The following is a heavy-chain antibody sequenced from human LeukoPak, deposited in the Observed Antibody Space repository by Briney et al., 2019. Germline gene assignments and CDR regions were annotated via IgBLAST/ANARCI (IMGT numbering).Heavy chain of an antibody. Sequence: SETLSLTCTVSGGSLGIYYCNWIRQPAGQGLESIGRIFTSGIANYNPSLKSLVTMSVDTSKNQFSLNLSSVTAADTAVYYCAREISGTYYSPLGYMDVWGKGTTVTVSS. D-gene: IGHD3-10*01. CDR2: IFTSGIA. CDR1: GGSLGIYY. V-gene: IGHV4-4*07. J-gene: IGHJ6*03. CDR3: AREISGTYYSPLGYMDV.